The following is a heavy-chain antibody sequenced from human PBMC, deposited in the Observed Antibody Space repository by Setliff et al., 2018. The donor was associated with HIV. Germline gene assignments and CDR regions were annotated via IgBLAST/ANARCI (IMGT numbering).Heavy chain of an antibody. V-gene: IGHV4-30-4*08. Sequence: KASETLSLTCTVFGGSVRSDDYYWSWIRQPPGKGLEWIGYIYYTGSTHYNPSLKGRLSMSTSENQVSLKLNSMTAADTAVYFCVRGPQWLVQKGRVYYFDYWGQGALVTVSS. CDR1: GGSVRSDDYY. CDR3: VRGPQWLVQKGRVYYFDY. CDR2: IYYTGST. J-gene: IGHJ4*02. D-gene: IGHD6-19*01.